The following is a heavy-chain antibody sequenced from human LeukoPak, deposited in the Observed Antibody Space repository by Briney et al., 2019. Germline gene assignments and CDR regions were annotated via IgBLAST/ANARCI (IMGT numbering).Heavy chain of an antibody. CDR3: ARGGVAPKYYYYGMDV. CDR2: ISYDGSNK. CDR1: GFTFSSYA. D-gene: IGHD1-26*01. Sequence: GGSLRLSCAASGFTFSSYAMHWVRQAPGKGLEWVAVISYDGSNKYYAASVKGRFTISRDNSKNTLYLQMNSLRAEDTAVYYCARGGVAPKYYYYGMDVWGQGTTVTVSS. V-gene: IGHV3-30-3*01. J-gene: IGHJ6*02.